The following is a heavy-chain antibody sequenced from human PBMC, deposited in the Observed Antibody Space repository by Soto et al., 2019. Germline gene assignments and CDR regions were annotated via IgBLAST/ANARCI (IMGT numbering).Heavy chain of an antibody. CDR3: ARQVLGCSGGSGYSQPHRDY. J-gene: IGHJ4*02. CDR2: IYYSGST. D-gene: IGHD2-15*01. Sequence: QLQLQESGPGLVKPSETLSLTCTFSGGSISSSSYYWGWIRQPPGKGLEWIGSIYYSGSTYYNPSLKSLVTISVDTSKTQFTLKLSFGTAADTAVYYGARQVLGCSGGSGYSQPHRDYWGQGTLVTVSS. CDR1: GGSISSSSYY. V-gene: IGHV4-39*01.